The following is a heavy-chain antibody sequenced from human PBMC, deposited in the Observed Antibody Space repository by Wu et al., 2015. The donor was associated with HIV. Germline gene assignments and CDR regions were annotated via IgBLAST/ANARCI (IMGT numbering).Heavy chain of an antibody. CDR1: GGTFSSYA. CDR3: ARDIDYYGSGSYPSDYYYGMDV. CDR2: IIPIFGTA. J-gene: IGHJ6*01. Sequence: QVQLVQSGAEVKKPGSSVKVSCKASGGTFSSYAISWVRQAPGQGLEWMGGIIPIFGTANYAQKFQGRVTITTDESTSTAYMELSSLRSEDTAVYYCARDIDYYGSGSYPSDYYYGMDVWGPRGPRVTVSS. D-gene: IGHD3-10*01. V-gene: IGHV1-69*05.